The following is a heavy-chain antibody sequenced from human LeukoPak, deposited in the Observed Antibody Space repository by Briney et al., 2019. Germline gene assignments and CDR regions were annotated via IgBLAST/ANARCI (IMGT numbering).Heavy chain of an antibody. D-gene: IGHD3-10*01. Sequence: ASVKVSCKASGYTFTGYYMHWVRQAPGQGLEWMGWINPNSGGTNYAQKFQGRVAMTRDTSISTAYMELGRLRSDDTAVYYCASFNYYGSGSYYNGLLLWGQGTLVTVSS. V-gene: IGHV1-2*02. J-gene: IGHJ4*02. CDR1: GYTFTGYY. CDR3: ASFNYYGSGSYYNGLLL. CDR2: INPNSGGT.